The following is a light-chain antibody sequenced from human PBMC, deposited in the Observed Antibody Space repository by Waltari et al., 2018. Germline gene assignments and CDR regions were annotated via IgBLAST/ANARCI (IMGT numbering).Light chain of an antibody. J-gene: IGKJ2*01. CDR3: QQYNSYPYT. V-gene: IGKV1-5*03. Sequence: DIQMTQSPSTLSASVGDRVTITCRASQSISRWLALYQQKPGKAPNLLIYKASNLETGVPSRFSGSESGTEFTLTISSLQPDDFATYCCQQYNSYPYTFGQGTKLEIK. CDR1: QSISRW. CDR2: KAS.